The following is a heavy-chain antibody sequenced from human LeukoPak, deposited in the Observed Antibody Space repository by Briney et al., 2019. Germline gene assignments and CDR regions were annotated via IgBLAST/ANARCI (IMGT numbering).Heavy chain of an antibody. Sequence: GGSLRLSCAASGFAFSSYWMSWVRQAPGKGLEWVSYISSSGSTIYYADSVKGRFTISRDNAKNSLYLQMNSLRAEDTAVYYCARGHSSGWYGGIWFDPWGQGTLVTVSS. V-gene: IGHV3-48*04. CDR2: ISSSGSTI. D-gene: IGHD6-19*01. CDR1: GFAFSSYW. J-gene: IGHJ5*02. CDR3: ARGHSSGWYGGIWFDP.